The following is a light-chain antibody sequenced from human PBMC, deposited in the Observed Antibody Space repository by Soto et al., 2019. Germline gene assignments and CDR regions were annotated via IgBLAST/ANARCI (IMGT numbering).Light chain of an antibody. V-gene: IGKV3-20*01. CDR3: QHYHSGPRIA. Sequence: EIVLTQSPVTLSLSPGERATLSCLTIQTVSSTYFAWYQQRPGQSPRLLFSDASTRATGIPDRFSGSGSETDFTLTINRLEPEDFALYYCQHYHSGPRIAFGQGTRLEIK. J-gene: IGKJ5*01. CDR2: DAS. CDR1: QTVSSTY.